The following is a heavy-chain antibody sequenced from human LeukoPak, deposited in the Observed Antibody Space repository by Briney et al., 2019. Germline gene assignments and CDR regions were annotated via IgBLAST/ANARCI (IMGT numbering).Heavy chain of an antibody. J-gene: IGHJ1*01. CDR1: GFTFSSYW. Sequence: GGSLRLSCAASGFTFSSYWMHWVRQAPGKGLVWVSRISTEGGNTAYADSVKGRFTVSRDNGRNTPYLQMNNLRAEDTAVYYCARDSYNNVDQWGQGTLVTVSS. CDR3: ARDSYNNVDQ. D-gene: IGHD5-24*01. V-gene: IGHV3-74*01. CDR2: ISTEGGNT.